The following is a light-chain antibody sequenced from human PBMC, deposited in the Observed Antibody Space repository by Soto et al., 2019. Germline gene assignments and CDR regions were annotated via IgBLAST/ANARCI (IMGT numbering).Light chain of an antibody. CDR1: QSIRAY. CDR3: QQYSTIST. CDR2: DVS. J-gene: IGKJ2*01. V-gene: IGKV1-5*01. Sequence: DIPMTQSPSTLSASVGDRVSITCRASQSIRAYLAWYHQKPGKAPKVLIYDVSTLESRVPSRFSGSGSGTEFTLTISSLQPDDFGTYYCQQYSTISTFGQGTKLEIK.